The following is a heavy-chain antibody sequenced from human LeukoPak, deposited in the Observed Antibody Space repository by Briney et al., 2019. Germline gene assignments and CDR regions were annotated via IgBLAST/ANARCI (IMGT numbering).Heavy chain of an antibody. V-gene: IGHV3-74*01. J-gene: IGHJ4*02. CDR1: GFTFSSYE. D-gene: IGHD3-10*01. CDR2: INSDGSST. CDR3: ARVGGGY. Sequence: PGGSLRLSCAASGFTFSSYEMNWVRQAPGKGLMWVPRINSDGSSTSYADSVKGRFTISRDNAKNTLYLQMNSLRAEDTAVYYCARVGGGYWGQGTLVTVSS.